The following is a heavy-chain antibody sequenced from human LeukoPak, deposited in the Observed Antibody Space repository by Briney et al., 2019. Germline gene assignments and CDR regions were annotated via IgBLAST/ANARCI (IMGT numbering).Heavy chain of an antibody. CDR1: GGSNSSSSYY. CDR3: ARSGIVDY. J-gene: IGHJ4*02. D-gene: IGHD3-10*01. CDR2: IYYSGST. V-gene: IGHV4-39*01. Sequence: SETLSLTCTVSGGSNSSSSYYWGWIRQPPGKGLEWIGSIYYSGSTYYNPSLKRRVTISVDTSKNQFSLKLSSVTAADTAVYYCARSGIVDYWGQGTLVTVSS.